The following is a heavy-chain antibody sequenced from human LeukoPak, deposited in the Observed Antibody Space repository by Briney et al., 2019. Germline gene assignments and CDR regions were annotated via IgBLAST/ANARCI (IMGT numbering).Heavy chain of an antibody. Sequence: PGGSLRLSCAASGFTFSSYGMHWVRQAPGKGLEWVGDIWYDGSNKYYADSVKGRFTISRDNSKNTLYLQMNSLRAEDTAVYYCARAGAYDFWSGYYTAYYFDYWGQGTLVTVSS. J-gene: IGHJ4*02. D-gene: IGHD3-3*01. CDR3: ARAGAYDFWSGYYTAYYFDY. CDR1: GFTFSSYG. CDR2: IWYDGSNK. V-gene: IGHV3-33*01.